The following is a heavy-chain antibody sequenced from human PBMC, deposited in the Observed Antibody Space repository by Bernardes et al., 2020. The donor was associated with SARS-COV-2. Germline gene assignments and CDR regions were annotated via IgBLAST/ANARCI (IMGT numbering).Heavy chain of an antibody. CDR3: ARAATYASNSYDV. CDR2: IHSSGIP. Sequence: ETLCLTCTVSGDSISSTRYSWGWIRQPPGKAPEWIGNIHSSGIPYYSSSIKSRLHISIDTSKNQFSLNLRSVTAADAAMYYRARAATYASNSYDVCGQGTLVTVSS. V-gene: IGHV4-39*07. CDR1: GDSISSTRYS. D-gene: IGHD3-16*01. J-gene: IGHJ3*01.